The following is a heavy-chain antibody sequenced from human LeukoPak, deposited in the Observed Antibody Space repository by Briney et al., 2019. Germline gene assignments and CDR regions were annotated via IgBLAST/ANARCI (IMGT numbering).Heavy chain of an antibody. D-gene: IGHD4-17*01. Sequence: GGSLRLSCAASGFTFSSYWMSWVRQAPGKGLEWVANIKQDGSEKYYADSVKGRFTISRDNSKNTLYLQMNSLRAEDTAVYYCAKEDDYGDYYYGMDVWGQGTTVTVSS. CDR1: GFTFSSYW. CDR2: IKQDGSEK. J-gene: IGHJ6*02. CDR3: AKEDDYGDYYYGMDV. V-gene: IGHV3-7*01.